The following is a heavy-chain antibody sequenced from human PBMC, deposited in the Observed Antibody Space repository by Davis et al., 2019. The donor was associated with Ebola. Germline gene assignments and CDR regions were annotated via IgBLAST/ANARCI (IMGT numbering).Heavy chain of an antibody. Sequence: PGGSLRLSCAASGFTFSSYAMSWFRQAPGKGLEWVSAISGSGGSTYYADSVKGRFTISRDNSKNTLYLQMNSLRAEDTAVYYCAKDQAAYSSGWYLWYFDLWGRGTLVTVAS. J-gene: IGHJ2*01. V-gene: IGHV3-23*01. D-gene: IGHD6-19*01. CDR1: GFTFSSYA. CDR3: AKDQAAYSSGWYLWYFDL. CDR2: ISGSGGST.